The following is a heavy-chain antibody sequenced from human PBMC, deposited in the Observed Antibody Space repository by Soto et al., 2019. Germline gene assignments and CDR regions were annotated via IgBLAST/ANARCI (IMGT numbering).Heavy chain of an antibody. CDR2: MNPNSGNT. D-gene: IGHD6-13*01. CDR3: ARGALSSSWINWFDP. J-gene: IGHJ5*02. V-gene: IGHV1-8*01. Sequence: ASVKVSCQASGYTFTRYYINWVGQAPGQGLEWMGWMNPNSGNTGYAQKFQGRVTMTRNTSISTAYMELSSLRSEDTAVYYCARGALSSSWINWFDPWGQGTLVTVSS. CDR1: GYTFTRYY.